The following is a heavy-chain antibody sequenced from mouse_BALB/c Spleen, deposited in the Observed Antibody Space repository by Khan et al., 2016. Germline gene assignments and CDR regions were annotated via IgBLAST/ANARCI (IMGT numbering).Heavy chain of an antibody. V-gene: IGHV2-2*02. CDR3: ASLWLRRGDPY. CDR2: IWTGGST. D-gene: IGHD2-2*01. CDR1: GFSLTTYG. J-gene: IGHJ3*01. Sequence: QVQLKQSGPGLVQPSQSLSITCTVSGFSLTTYGVHWVRQSPGKGLEWLGVIWTGGSTDYNAAFISRPSISKDNSKSQVFFKMNSLQANDTAIYYCASLWLRRGDPYWGQGTLVTVSA.